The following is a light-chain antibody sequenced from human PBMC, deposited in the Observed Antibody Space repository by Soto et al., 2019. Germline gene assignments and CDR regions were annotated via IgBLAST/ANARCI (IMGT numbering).Light chain of an antibody. CDR2: GAS. CDR1: QSFTTAF. CDR3: QVYRRAPLMYT. Sequence: EIVLTQSPGTLSLSPGERATLSCRASQSFTTAFLTWYQQKPGQAPRLLIYGASSRAAGFPDRFTGSGSGTHFNLTITLMKPEDLAVYYYQVYRRAPLMYTFGQGTKLGVK. J-gene: IGKJ2*01. V-gene: IGKV3-20*01.